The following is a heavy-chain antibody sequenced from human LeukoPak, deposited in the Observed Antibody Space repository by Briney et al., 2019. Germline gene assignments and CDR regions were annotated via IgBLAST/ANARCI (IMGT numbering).Heavy chain of an antibody. D-gene: IGHD2-21*02. J-gene: IGHJ5*01. CDR2: IYYSGAT. CDR1: GGSISKTNNY. Sequence: SETLSLTCTVSGGSISKTNNYWNWIRQPPGKGLEWIGSIYYSGATYYSPSLKSRVTISVDTSNNQFFLKLSSVVAADTAVYYCASWTAMIREGFDSWGQGTLVTVSS. CDR3: ASWTAMIREGFDS. V-gene: IGHV4-39*07.